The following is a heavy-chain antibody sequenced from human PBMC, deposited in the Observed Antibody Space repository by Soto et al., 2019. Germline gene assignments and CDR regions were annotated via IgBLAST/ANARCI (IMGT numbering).Heavy chain of an antibody. V-gene: IGHV1-2*02. CDR3: AREALDSSGSNWFDP. J-gene: IGHJ5*02. CDR2: INPNSGGT. D-gene: IGHD3-22*01. CDR1: GYTFTGYY. Sequence: ASVKVSCKASGYTFTGYYMHWVRQAPGQGLEWMGWINPNSGGTNYAQKFQGRVTMTRDTSISTAYMELSRLRSDDTAVYYCAREALDSSGSNWFDPWGQGTPVTVSS.